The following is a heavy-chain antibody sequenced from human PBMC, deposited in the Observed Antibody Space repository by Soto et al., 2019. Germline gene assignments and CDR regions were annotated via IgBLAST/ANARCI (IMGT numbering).Heavy chain of an antibody. CDR3: ARRRVVPADYYYGMDV. CDR1: GGSFSSDSFI. CDR2: IYYSGTT. J-gene: IGHJ6*02. V-gene: IGHV4-31*03. D-gene: IGHD2-2*01. Sequence: SETLSLTCSVSGGSFSSDSFIWSWVRQFPGKGLEWIGYIYYSGTTYYNPSLRSRVIMSVDTSKNQFSLKLSSVTAADTAVYYCARRRVVPADYYYGMDVWGQGTTVTSP.